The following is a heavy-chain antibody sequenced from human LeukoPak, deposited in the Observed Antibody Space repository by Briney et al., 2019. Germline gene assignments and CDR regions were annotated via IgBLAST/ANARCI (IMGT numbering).Heavy chain of an antibody. V-gene: IGHV1-18*01. J-gene: IGHJ4*02. CDR2: ISTYSGNT. Sequence: ASVKVSCKPSGYTFTSYALSWVRQAPGQGLEWMGWISTYSGNTNYAQKLQGRITTTIETSTSTAYMELRSLRSDDTAVYYCARGGSRVVTYGNFDYWGQGTLVTVSS. CDR1: GYTFTSYA. CDR3: ARGGSRVVTYGNFDY. D-gene: IGHD2-21*02.